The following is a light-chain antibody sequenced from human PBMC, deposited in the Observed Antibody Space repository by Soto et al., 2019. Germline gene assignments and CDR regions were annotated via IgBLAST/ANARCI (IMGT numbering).Light chain of an antibody. J-gene: IGKJ1*01. CDR1: QSLLHSNGYNY. CDR3: MQARQTPPWT. Sequence: DIVLTQSPLSLPVTPGEPASISCRSSQSLLHSNGYNYLDWYLQRPGQSPQLLIYSGSNRASGVPDRFSGSGSGIDFTLTSSRVEAEDVGVYYCMQARQTPPWTFGPGTRVDMK. V-gene: IGKV2-28*01. CDR2: SGS.